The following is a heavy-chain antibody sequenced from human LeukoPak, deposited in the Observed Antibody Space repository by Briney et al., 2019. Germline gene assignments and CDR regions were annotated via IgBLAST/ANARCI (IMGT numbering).Heavy chain of an antibody. CDR1: GFNFRNSA. Sequence: GGSLRLSCAASGFNFRNSAMSWVRQAPGKGPEWVSAISDSGGKTYYSDSVKGRFTISRDNSKNTLYLQMNSLRGDDTAVYYCAKDRLVHDSWGQGTLVTVSS. CDR3: AKDRLVHDS. J-gene: IGHJ4*02. V-gene: IGHV3-23*01. CDR2: ISDSGGKT. D-gene: IGHD6-13*01.